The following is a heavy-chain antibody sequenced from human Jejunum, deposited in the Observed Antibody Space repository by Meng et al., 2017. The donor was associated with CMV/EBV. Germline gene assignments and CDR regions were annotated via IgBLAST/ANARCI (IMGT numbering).Heavy chain of an antibody. CDR2: IWYDGNKE. CDR3: AKQDATYYFDS. V-gene: IGHV3-33*06. D-gene: IGHD2-21*01. CDR1: GFAVSNYV. J-gene: IGHJ4*02. Sequence: CAASGFAVSNYVMSWVRQSPGRGLEWVAVIWYDGNKEFYADSVQGRFIISRDSSKRMVYLQMNSLRAEDTAIYYCAKQDATYYFDSWGPGTLVTVSS.